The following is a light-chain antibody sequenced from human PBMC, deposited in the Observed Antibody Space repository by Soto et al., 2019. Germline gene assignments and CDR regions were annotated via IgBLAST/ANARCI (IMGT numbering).Light chain of an antibody. CDR1: NIGNKN. V-gene: IGLV3-9*01. Sequence: SYELTQPLAVSVALGQTARITCGRDNIGNKNVHWYQQRPGQAPVVVIYRDSNRPSGIPDRFSGSNSGNTATLTISRAQAGDEADYFCQVWDSSTVVFGGGTQLTVL. CDR3: QVWDSSTVV. CDR2: RDS. J-gene: IGLJ3*02.